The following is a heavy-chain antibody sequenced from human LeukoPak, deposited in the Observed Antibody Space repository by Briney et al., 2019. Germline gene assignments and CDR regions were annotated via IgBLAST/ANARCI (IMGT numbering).Heavy chain of an antibody. Sequence: SETLSLTCTVSGGSISSGDYYWSWIRQPPGKGLEWIGYIYYSGSTYYNPSLKSRVTISVDTSKNQFSLKLSSVTAVDTAVYYCAREMRVCTSISCPSYYFDYWGQGTLVTVSS. J-gene: IGHJ4*02. CDR1: GGSISSGDYY. CDR3: AREMRVCTSISCPSYYFDY. V-gene: IGHV4-30-4*01. D-gene: IGHD2-2*01. CDR2: IYYSGST.